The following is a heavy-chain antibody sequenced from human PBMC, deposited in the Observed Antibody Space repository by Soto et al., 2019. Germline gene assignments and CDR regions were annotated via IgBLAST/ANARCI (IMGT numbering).Heavy chain of an antibody. D-gene: IGHD3-10*01. J-gene: IGHJ6*02. CDR1: GYTFTGYY. Sequence: ASVKVSCKASGYTFTGYYMHWVRQAPGQGLEWMGWINPNSGGTNYAQKFQGWVTMTRDTSISTAYIELSRLRSEDTAVYYCARDYSTMVRGVTRADYYYYGMDVWGQGTTVTVSS. CDR3: ARDYSTMVRGVTRADYYYYGMDV. V-gene: IGHV1-2*04. CDR2: INPNSGGT.